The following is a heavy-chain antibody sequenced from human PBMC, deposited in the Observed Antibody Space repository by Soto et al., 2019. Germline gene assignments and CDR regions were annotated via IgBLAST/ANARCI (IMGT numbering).Heavy chain of an antibody. CDR2: IVPIVDTS. CDR1: GGTFSSYA. Sequence: QVQLVQSGAEVRQPASSVKVSCKTSGGTFSSYAISWVRQAPGQGLEWMGWIVPIVDTSTYAQKFQGRVTIPADESTSTAYMELSSLRSDDTAIYYCVRVVAIPGYPDNWGQGTLVTVSP. V-gene: IGHV1-69*01. J-gene: IGHJ4*02. D-gene: IGHD5-12*01. CDR3: VRVVAIPGYPDN.